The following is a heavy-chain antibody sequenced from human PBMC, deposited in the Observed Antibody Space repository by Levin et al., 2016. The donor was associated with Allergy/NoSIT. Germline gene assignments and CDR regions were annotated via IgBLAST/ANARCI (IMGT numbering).Heavy chain of an antibody. CDR1: GGSFSGYY. CDR2: INHSGST. D-gene: IGHD3-10*01. CDR3: ARGGFGELPPSFDY. Sequence: SETLSLTCAVYGGSFSGYYWSWIRQPPGKGLEWIGEINHSGSTNYNPSLKSRVTISVDTSKNQFSLKLSSVTAADTAVYYCARGGFGELPPSFDYWGQGTLVTVSS. J-gene: IGHJ4*02. V-gene: IGHV4-34*01.